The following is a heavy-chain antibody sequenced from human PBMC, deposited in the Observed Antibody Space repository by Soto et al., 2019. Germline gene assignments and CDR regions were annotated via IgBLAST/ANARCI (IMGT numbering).Heavy chain of an antibody. CDR1: GYTFTSYY. D-gene: IGHD3-10*01. V-gene: IGHV1-46*01. CDR3: ARASLRSGSYWRTRNDAFDI. J-gene: IGHJ3*02. Sequence: ASVKVSCKASGYTFTSYYMHWVRQAPGQGLEWMGIINPSGGSTSYAQKFQGRVTMTRDTSTSTVYVELSSLRAEDTAVYYCARASLRSGSYWRTRNDAFDIWGQGTMVTVSS. CDR2: INPSGGST.